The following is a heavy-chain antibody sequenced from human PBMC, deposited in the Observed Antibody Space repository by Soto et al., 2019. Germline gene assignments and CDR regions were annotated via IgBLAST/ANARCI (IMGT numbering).Heavy chain of an antibody. J-gene: IGHJ2*01. CDR2: INDSGSI. Sequence: QVQLQQWGAGPLRPLETLSLTCGVSGGSFSGYYWAWIRQSPGKGLEWIGEINDSGSINYNPCLKSRVSISVDTSQNHYSLNLRSVTAADTAVYYCARESHDILTGPPWVWYFELCGRGTLVTVSS. CDR1: GGSFSGYY. D-gene: IGHD3-9*01. V-gene: IGHV4-34*01. CDR3: ARESHDILTGPPWVWYFEL.